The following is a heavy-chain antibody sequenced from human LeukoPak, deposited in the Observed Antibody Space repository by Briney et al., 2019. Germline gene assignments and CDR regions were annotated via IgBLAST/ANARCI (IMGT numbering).Heavy chain of an antibody. J-gene: IGHJ4*02. D-gene: IGHD3-3*01. V-gene: IGHV3-30*02. CDR2: VRFDQSAT. CDR1: GFNFSIYG. Sequence: GGPLRLSCAASGFNFSIYGMHWVRQAPGKGLEWVTFVRFDQSATVYADSVQGRFAISRDNSKNTVYLQMNSLRVEDTALYFCVKDQGECPGSRCYLRFLEYWGQGTLVIVSS. CDR3: VKDQGECPGSRCYLRFLEY.